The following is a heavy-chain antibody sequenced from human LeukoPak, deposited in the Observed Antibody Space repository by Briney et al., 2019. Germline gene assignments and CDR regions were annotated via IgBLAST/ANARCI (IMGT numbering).Heavy chain of an antibody. CDR3: AYSSGWYRLDY. CDR1: GGSFSGYY. J-gene: IGHJ4*02. CDR2: INHSGST. V-gene: IGHV4-34*01. D-gene: IGHD6-19*01. Sequence: SETLSLTCAVYGGSFSGYYWSWIRQPPGKGLEWIGEINHSGSTYYNPSLKSRVTISVDTSKNQFSLKLSSVTAADTAVYYCAYSSGWYRLDYWGQGTLVTVSS.